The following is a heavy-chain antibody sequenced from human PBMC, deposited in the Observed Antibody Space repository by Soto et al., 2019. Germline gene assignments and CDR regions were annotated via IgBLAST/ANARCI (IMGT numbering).Heavy chain of an antibody. CDR1: GYSISSGYY. J-gene: IGHJ4*02. Sequence: SETLSLTCAVSGYSISSGYYWGLIRQPPGKGLEWIGSIYHSGSTYYNPSLKSRVTISVDTSKNQFSLKLSSVTAADTAVYYCARGKVEMATITQYYFDYWGQGTLVTVSS. V-gene: IGHV4-38-2*01. CDR3: ARGKVEMATITQYYFDY. CDR2: IYHSGST. D-gene: IGHD5-12*01.